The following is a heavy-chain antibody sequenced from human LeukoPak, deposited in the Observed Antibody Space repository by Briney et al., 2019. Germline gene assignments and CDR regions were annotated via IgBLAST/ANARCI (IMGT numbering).Heavy chain of an antibody. J-gene: IGHJ4*02. CDR3: AKDNGIVVVPAAITYYFDY. Sequence: GGSLRLSCAASGFTFSSYAMSWVRQAPGKGLEWVSAISGSGGSTYYADSVKGRFTISRDNSKNTLYLQMNSLRAEDTAVYYCAKDNGIVVVPAAITYYFDYWGQGTLVTVSS. D-gene: IGHD2-2*01. CDR2: ISGSGGST. CDR1: GFTFSSYA. V-gene: IGHV3-23*01.